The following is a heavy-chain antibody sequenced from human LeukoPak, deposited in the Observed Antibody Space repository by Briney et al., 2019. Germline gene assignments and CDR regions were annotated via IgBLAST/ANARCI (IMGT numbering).Heavy chain of an antibody. V-gene: IGHV4-31*03. CDR1: GGSISSGGYY. D-gene: IGHD3-3*01. Sequence: SQTLSLTCTVSGGSISSGGYYWSWIRQHPGKGLEWIGYIYYSGSTYYNPSLKSRVTISVDTSKNQFSLKLSSVTAADTAVYYCARGRPFGGIDYWGQGTLVTVSS. CDR2: IYYSGST. CDR3: ARGRPFGGIDY. J-gene: IGHJ4*02.